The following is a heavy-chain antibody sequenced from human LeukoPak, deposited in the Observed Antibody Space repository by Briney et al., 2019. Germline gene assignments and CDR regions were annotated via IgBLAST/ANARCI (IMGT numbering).Heavy chain of an antibody. Sequence: SGTLSLTCAASGGSISSSNWWSWVRQPPGKGLEWIGEIYHSGSTNYNPSLKSRVTISVDKSKNQFSLKLSSVTAADTAVYYCATEYCSGGSCADYWGQGTLVTVSS. J-gene: IGHJ4*02. CDR2: IYHSGST. V-gene: IGHV4-4*02. D-gene: IGHD2-15*01. CDR1: GGSISSSNW. CDR3: ATEYCSGGSCADY.